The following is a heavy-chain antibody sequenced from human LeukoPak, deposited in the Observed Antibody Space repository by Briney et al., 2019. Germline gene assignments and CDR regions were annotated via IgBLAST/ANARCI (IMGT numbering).Heavy chain of an antibody. D-gene: IGHD6-6*01. CDR2: INHSGST. CDR1: GGSFSGYY. J-gene: IGHJ6*03. Sequence: PSETLSLTCAAYGGSFSGYYWSWIRQPPGKGLEWIGEINHSGSTNYNPSLKSRVTISVDTSKNQFSLKLSSVTAADTAVYYCAREQLYYYYYYMDVWGKGTTVTVSS. V-gene: IGHV4-34*01. CDR3: AREQLYYYYYYMDV.